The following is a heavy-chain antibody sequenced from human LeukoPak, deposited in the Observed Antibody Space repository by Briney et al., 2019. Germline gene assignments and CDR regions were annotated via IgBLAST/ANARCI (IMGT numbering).Heavy chain of an antibody. J-gene: IGHJ6*03. CDR2: FYYSGST. CDR1: GASMSNYY. V-gene: IGHV4-59*08. Sequence: PSETLSLTCTVSGASMSNYYWSWIRQPPGKGLEWIGHFYYSGSTNYNPSLRSRVTISVDSSKNQFSLKLSSVAAADTAAYYCARQEGSGWYFHYMDVWGRGTTVTVSS. CDR3: ARQEGSGWYFHYMDV. D-gene: IGHD6-13*01.